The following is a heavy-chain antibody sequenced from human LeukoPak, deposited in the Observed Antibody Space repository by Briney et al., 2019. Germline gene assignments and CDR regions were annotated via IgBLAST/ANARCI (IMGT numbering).Heavy chain of an antibody. CDR1: GFTVSGNY. CDR3: ARVGSSGWYYYYYYMDV. V-gene: IGHV3-66*01. J-gene: IGHJ6*03. Sequence: GGSLRLSCAASGFTVSGNYMSWVRQAPGKGLEWVSLIYSGGTTYYADSVKGRFTISRDNSKNTLYLQMNSLRAEDTAVYYCARVGSSGWYYYYYYMDVWGKGTTVTISS. D-gene: IGHD6-19*01. CDR2: IYSGGTT.